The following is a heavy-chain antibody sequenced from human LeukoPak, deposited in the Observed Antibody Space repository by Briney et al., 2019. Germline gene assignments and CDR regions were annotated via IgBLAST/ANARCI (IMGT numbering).Heavy chain of an antibody. D-gene: IGHD3-22*01. V-gene: IGHV4-61*02. Sequence: PSETPSLTCTVSGGSISSGSYYWSWIRQPAGKGLEWIGRIYTSGSTNYNPSLKSRVTISVDTSKNQFSLKLSSVTAADTAVYYCARTYDTTRRDYWGQGTLVTASS. CDR3: ARTYDTTRRDY. J-gene: IGHJ4*02. CDR1: GGSISSGSYY. CDR2: IYTSGST.